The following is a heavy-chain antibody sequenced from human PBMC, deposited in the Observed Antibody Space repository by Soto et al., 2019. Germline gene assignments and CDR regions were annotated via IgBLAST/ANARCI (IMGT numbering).Heavy chain of an antibody. CDR3: AREEGGYYNESRGDV. CDR2: ISSSSSYI. CDR1: GFTFSSYS. Sequence: EVQLVESGGGLVKPGGSLRLSCAASGFTFSSYSMNWVRQAPGKGLEWVSAISSSSSYIYYADSVKGRFTISRDNAKNSLQMQMKSLRAEDVAVYYCAREEGGYYNESRGDVWGQGTTVTVSS. J-gene: IGHJ6*02. V-gene: IGHV3-21*01. D-gene: IGHD3-9*01.